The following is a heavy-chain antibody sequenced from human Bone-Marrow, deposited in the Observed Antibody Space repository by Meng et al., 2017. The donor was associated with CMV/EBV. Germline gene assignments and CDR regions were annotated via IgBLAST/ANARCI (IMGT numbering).Heavy chain of an antibody. CDR3: AKDLAYSYVIHYYYYGMDV. V-gene: IGHV3-30*02. CDR2: IRYDGSNK. D-gene: IGHD5-18*01. Sequence: GGSLRLSCAASGFTFSSYGMHWVRQAPGKGLEWVAFIRYDGSNKYYADSVKGRFTISRDNSKNTLYLQMNSLRAEDTAVYYCAKDLAYSYVIHYYYYGMDVWGQGTTVTFSS. CDR1: GFTFSSYG. J-gene: IGHJ6*02.